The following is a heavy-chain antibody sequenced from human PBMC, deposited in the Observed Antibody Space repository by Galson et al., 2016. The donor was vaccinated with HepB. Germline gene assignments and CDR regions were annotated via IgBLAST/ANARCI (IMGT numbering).Heavy chain of an antibody. D-gene: IGHD3-10*01. Sequence: QSGAEVKKPGESLRISCKGSGYTFTNYWIHWVRQMPGKGLEWMGKIDPGNANTNYSPSFQGHVTISVDKSISTAYLQWSSLKASDTAMDYCARPYYYHSGDYRDWRQGPLVTVSS. CDR3: ARPYYYHSGDYRD. J-gene: IGHJ4*02. V-gene: IGHV5-10-1*01. CDR1: GYTFTNYW. CDR2: IDPGNANT.